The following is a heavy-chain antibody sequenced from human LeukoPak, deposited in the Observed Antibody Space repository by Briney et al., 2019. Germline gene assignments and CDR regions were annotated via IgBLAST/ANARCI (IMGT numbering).Heavy chain of an antibody. Sequence: SQTLSLTCTVSGGSISSGGYYWSWTRQPPGKGLEWIGSIYYSGSTYYNPSLKSRVTISVDTSKNQFSLKLSSVTAADTAVYYCARGKSKPIAVAGRYWFDPWGQGTLVTVSS. D-gene: IGHD6-19*01. V-gene: IGHV4-39*01. J-gene: IGHJ5*02. CDR1: GGSISSGGYY. CDR3: ARGKSKPIAVAGRYWFDP. CDR2: IYYSGST.